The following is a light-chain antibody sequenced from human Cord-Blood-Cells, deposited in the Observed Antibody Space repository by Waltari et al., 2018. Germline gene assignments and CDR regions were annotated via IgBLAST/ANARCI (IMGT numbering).Light chain of an antibody. V-gene: IGLV1-40*01. Sequence: QSVLTQPPSVSGAPGQRVTISCTGSSSHIGAGYDVHWYQQLPGTAPKLLIYGNRSRPSGVPDRFSGSKSGTSASLAITGLQAEDEADYYCQSYDSSLSGYVFGTGTKVTVL. CDR1: SSHIGAGYD. CDR3: QSYDSSLSGYV. J-gene: IGLJ1*01. CDR2: GNR.